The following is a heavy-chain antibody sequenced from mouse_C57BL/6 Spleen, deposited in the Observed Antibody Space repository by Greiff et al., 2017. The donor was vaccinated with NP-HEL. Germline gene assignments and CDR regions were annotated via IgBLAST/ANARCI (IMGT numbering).Heavy chain of an antibody. D-gene: IGHD3-3*01. CDR3: AKVPWGTHWYFDV. J-gene: IGHJ1*03. V-gene: IGHV1-4*01. CDR1: GYTFTSYT. Sequence: QVQLQQSGAELARPGASVKMSCKASGYTFTSYTMHWVKQRPGQGLEWIGYINPSSGYTKYNQKFKDKATLTADKSSSTAYMQLSSLTSEDSAVYYCAKVPWGTHWYFDVWGTGTTVTVSS. CDR2: INPSSGYT.